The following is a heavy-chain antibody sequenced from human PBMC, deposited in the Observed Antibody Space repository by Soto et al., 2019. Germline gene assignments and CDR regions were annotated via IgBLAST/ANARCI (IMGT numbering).Heavy chain of an antibody. Sequence: GASVKVSCKASGYTFTSYYMHWVRQAPRQGLEWMGIINPSGGSTSYAQKFQGRVTMTRDTSTSTVYMELSSLRSENTAVYYCARMPRYCSGGSCYEDAFDIWGQGTMVTVSS. CDR2: INPSGGST. J-gene: IGHJ3*02. V-gene: IGHV1-46*01. CDR1: GYTFTSYY. D-gene: IGHD2-15*01. CDR3: ARMPRYCSGGSCYEDAFDI.